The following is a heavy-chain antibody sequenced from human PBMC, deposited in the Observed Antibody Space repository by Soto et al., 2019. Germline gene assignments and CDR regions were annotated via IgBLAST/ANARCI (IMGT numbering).Heavy chain of an antibody. CDR2: IYYRGTS. CDR3: AGALGILAGYYRL. J-gene: IGHJ4*01. D-gene: IGHD3-9*01. Sequence: TLSLTCTVSGASITSVDYYWSWIRQSPGTGLEWIGYIYYRGTSYYNPSLKSRVSMSVDTSKNQFSLKLQSVTAADTAVYYCAGALGILAGYYRLWGQGTLVTVS. V-gene: IGHV4-30-4*01. CDR1: GASITSVDYY.